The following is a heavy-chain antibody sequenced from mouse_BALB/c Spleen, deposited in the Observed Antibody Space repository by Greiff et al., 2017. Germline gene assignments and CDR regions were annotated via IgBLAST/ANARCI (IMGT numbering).Heavy chain of an antibody. Sequence: EVKLVESGTVLARPGASVKMSCKASGYTFTSYWMHWVKQRPGQGLEWIGAIYPGNSDTSYNQKFKGKAKLTAVTSTSTAYMELSSLTNEDSAVYYCTRYTTPYYAMDYWGQGTSVTVSS. V-gene: IGHV1-5*01. CDR1: GYTFTSYW. D-gene: IGHD1-1*01. CDR2: IYPGNSDT. J-gene: IGHJ4*01. CDR3: TRYTTPYYAMDY.